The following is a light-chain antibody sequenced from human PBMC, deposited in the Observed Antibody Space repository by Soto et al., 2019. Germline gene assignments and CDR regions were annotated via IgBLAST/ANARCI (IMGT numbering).Light chain of an antibody. CDR3: SSYTSSSVV. CDR1: SSDIGAYNY. Sequence: QSALTQPASVSGSPGQSITLSCTGTSSDIGAYNYVSWYQQHPGKAPKLMIYAVSNRPSGVSNRFSGSKSGNTASLTISGLQAEDEADYYCSSYTSSSVVFGGGTKLTVL. CDR2: AVS. V-gene: IGLV2-14*03. J-gene: IGLJ2*01.